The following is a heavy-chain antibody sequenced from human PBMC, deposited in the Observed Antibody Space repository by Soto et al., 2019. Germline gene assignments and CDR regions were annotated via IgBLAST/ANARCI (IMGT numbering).Heavy chain of an antibody. J-gene: IGHJ4*02. CDR1: GSTFDDYA. V-gene: IGHV3-9*01. CDR3: AKDFTTMVRLCDY. CDR2: ISWDSTSI. Sequence: GGSLRLSCAASGSTFDDYAMHWVRQAPGKGPEWVSGISWDSTSIGYADSVKGRFTISRDNAKKSLYLQMNSLRAEDTAVYFCAKDFTTMVRLCDYWGQGTLVTVSS. D-gene: IGHD5-18*01.